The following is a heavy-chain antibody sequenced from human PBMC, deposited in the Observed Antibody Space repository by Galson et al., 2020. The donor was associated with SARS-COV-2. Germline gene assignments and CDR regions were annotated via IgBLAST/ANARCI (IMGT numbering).Heavy chain of an antibody. Sequence: GEFLKISCAASGFPFNIYAMHWVRQAPGTGLEWVAVISYDETNKSYADSVKGRFTISRDNSKNTLYLHMNSLRPEDTAVYYCATGGTVITLGDSWGQGTLVTVSS. CDR2: ISYDETNK. D-gene: IGHD3-16*01. J-gene: IGHJ4*02. CDR3: ATGGTVITLGDS. CDR1: GFPFNIYA. V-gene: IGHV3-30*04.